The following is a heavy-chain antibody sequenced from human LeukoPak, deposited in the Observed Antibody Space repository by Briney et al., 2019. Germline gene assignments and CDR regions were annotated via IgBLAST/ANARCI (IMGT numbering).Heavy chain of an antibody. CDR3: ARVSKITMIVVVTLPDY. CDR1: GYTFTGYY. Sequence: GASVKVSCKASGYTFTGYYMHWVRQAPGQGLEWMGWINPNSGGTNYAQKFQGRVTMTRDTSISTAYMELSRLRSDDTAEYYCARVSKITMIVVVTLPDYWGQGTLVTVSS. D-gene: IGHD3-22*01. J-gene: IGHJ4*02. V-gene: IGHV1-2*02. CDR2: INPNSGGT.